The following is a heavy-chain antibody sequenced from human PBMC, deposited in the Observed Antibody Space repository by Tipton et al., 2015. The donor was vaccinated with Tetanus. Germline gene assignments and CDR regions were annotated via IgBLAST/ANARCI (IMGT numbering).Heavy chain of an antibody. CDR3: AKELPRGQWLRLDAFDS. J-gene: IGHJ3*02. CDR1: GFTFSSYA. CDR2: ISGSGGST. V-gene: IGHV3-23*01. Sequence: SLRLSCAASGFTFSSYAMSWVRQAPGQGLEWVSAISGSGGSTYYADSVKGRFTISRDNSKKTLYLQMNSLRAEDTAVYYCAKELPRGQWLRLDAFDSWGQGTMVTVSS. D-gene: IGHD5-12*01.